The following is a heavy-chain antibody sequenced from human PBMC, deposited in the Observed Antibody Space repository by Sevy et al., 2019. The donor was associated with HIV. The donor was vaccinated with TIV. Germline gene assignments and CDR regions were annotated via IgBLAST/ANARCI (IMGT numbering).Heavy chain of an antibody. CDR2: INPNSGGT. V-gene: IGHV1-2*02. D-gene: IGHD2-2*01. CDR1: GYTFTGYY. Sequence: ASVKVSCKASGYTFTGYYMHWVRQAPGQWLEWMGWINPNSGGTNYAQKFQGRVTMTRDTSISTAYMELSRLRSDDTAVYYCARDSSPRYCSSTSCYDDAFDIWGQGTMVTVSS. J-gene: IGHJ3*02. CDR3: ARDSSPRYCSSTSCYDDAFDI.